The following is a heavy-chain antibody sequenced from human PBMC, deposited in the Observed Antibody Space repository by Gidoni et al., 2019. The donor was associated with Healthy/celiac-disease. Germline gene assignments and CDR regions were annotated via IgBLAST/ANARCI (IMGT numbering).Heavy chain of an antibody. D-gene: IGHD4-4*01. CDR2: IYSCGST. Sequence: EVQLVESGGGLVQPGGSLRLSCAASGFTVSSNYMSWVRQAPGKGLEWVSVIYSCGSTYYADSVKGRFTISRDNSKNTLYLQMNSLRAEDTAVYYCATGYSSPTYYYYGMDVWGQGTTVTVSS. J-gene: IGHJ6*02. V-gene: IGHV3-66*01. CDR1: GFTVSSNY. CDR3: ATGYSSPTYYYYGMDV.